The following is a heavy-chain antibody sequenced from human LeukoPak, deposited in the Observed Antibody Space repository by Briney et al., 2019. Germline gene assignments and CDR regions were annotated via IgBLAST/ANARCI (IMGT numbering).Heavy chain of an antibody. J-gene: IGHJ3*02. CDR3: AREMEIPGAFDI. CDR2: ISAYNGNT. V-gene: IGHV1-18*01. D-gene: IGHD2-2*02. Sequence: ASVKVSCKASGYTFTGYGISWVRQAPGQGLEWMGWISAYNGNTNYAQKLQGRVTMTTDTSTSTAYMELRSLRSDDTAVYYCAREMEIPGAFDIWGQGTMVTVSS. CDR1: GYTFTGYG.